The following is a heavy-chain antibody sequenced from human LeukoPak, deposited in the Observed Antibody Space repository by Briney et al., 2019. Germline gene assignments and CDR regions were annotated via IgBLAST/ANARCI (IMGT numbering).Heavy chain of an antibody. CDR3: ARDPGYNYGFDY. J-gene: IGHJ4*02. CDR1: GFTVSDNY. D-gene: IGHD5-18*01. V-gene: IGHV3-66*01. CDR2: IYSGGST. Sequence: GSLRLSCAASGFTVSDNYMTWVRQAPGKGLEWVSIIYSGGSTYYADSVKGRFTISRDNSKNTLYLQMNSLRAEDTAVYYCARDPGYNYGFDYWGQGTLVTVSS.